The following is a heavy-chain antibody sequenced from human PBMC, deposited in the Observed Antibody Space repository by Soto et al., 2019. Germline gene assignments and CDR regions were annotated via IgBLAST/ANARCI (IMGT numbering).Heavy chain of an antibody. CDR2: IHAANGDT. CDR3: VRRHVSATGIDWFDP. CDR1: GYTFTSYG. V-gene: IGHV1-3*01. J-gene: IGHJ5*02. D-gene: IGHD6-13*01. Sequence: ASVKVSCKASGYTFTSYGIHWLRQAPGKRVEWMGWIHAANGDTKYSPKLQGRVTMTRDTSASTAYMELSSVRSEDTAVYYCVRRHVSATGIDWFDPWGQGTLVTVSS.